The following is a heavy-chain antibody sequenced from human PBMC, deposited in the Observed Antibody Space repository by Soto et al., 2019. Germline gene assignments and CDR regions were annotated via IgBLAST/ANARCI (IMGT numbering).Heavy chain of an antibody. CDR3: AHRHILTGYYDAFDI. D-gene: IGHD3-9*01. V-gene: IGHV2-5*02. CDR2: IYWDDDK. J-gene: IGHJ3*02. CDR1: GFSLSTSGVG. Sequence: QITLKESGPTLVKPTQTLTLTCTFSGFSLSTSGVGVGWIRQPPGKALEWLALIYWDDDKRYSPSLKSRLTIXXAXSXXQVVLTMTNMDPVDTATYYCAHRHILTGYYDAFDIWGQGTMVTVSS.